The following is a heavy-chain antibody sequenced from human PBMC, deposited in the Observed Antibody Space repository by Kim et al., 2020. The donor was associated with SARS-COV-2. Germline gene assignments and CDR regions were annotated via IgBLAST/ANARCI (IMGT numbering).Heavy chain of an antibody. Sequence: GGSLRLSCAASGFTFSNAWMSWVRQAPGKGLEWVGRIQSKTDGGASDYAAPVKGRFIISRDDSKNTLYLQMNSLKIEDTAMYYCTTWSGYHDYWGQGT. CDR2: IQSKTDGGAS. D-gene: IGHD3-3*01. CDR3: TTWSGYHDY. J-gene: IGHJ4*02. V-gene: IGHV3-15*01. CDR1: GFTFSNAW.